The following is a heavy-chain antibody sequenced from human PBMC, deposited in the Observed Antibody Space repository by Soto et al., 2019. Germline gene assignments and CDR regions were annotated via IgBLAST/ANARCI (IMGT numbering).Heavy chain of an antibody. D-gene: IGHD6-13*01. CDR1: GFSFTTYW. CDR3: ASYRRYSSSWSPTIDY. Sequence: GESLKISCKGSGFSFTTYWIAWVRQMPGKGLEWMGIIYPSDSYTNYSPSFQGHVTISADKSISTAYLQWSSLKASDTAMYYCASYRRYSSSWSPTIDYWGQGTLVTVSS. CDR2: IYPSDSYT. J-gene: IGHJ4*02. V-gene: IGHV5-10-1*01.